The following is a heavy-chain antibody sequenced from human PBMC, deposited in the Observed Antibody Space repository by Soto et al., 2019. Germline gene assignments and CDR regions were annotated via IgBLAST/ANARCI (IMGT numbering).Heavy chain of an antibody. V-gene: IGHV4-31*03. D-gene: IGHD3-22*01. CDR1: GGSISSGGYY. CDR2: IYYSGST. Sequence: SETLSLTCTVSGGSISSGGYYWSWIRQHPGKGLEWIGYIYYSGSTYYNPSLKSRVTISVDTSKNQFSLKLSSVTAADTAVYYCARSPPGDSSGYYYSPNWYFDYWGQGTLVTVSS. J-gene: IGHJ4*02. CDR3: ARSPPGDSSGYYYSPNWYFDY.